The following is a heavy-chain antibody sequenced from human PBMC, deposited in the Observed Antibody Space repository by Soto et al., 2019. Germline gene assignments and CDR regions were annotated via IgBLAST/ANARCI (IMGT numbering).Heavy chain of an antibody. CDR3: AASIFYYVLDV. CDR1: GYTFTNYW. Sequence: PGASLKISCKGSGYTFTNYWIGWVRQMPGKGLEWMGIIYPGDSDAKYNPSFQGQVTISADKSITNTYLQWSSLKASDTAIYYCAASIFYYVLDVWGQGTTVTLSS. CDR2: IYPGDSDA. J-gene: IGHJ6*02. V-gene: IGHV5-51*01.